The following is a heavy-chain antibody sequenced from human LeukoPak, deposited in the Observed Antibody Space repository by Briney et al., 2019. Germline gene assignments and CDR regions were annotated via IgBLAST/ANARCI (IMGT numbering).Heavy chain of an antibody. CDR2: IIPIFGTA. V-gene: IGHV1-69*13. Sequence: GASVKVSCKASGGTFSSYAISWVRQAPGQGLEWMGGIIPIFGTANYAQKFQGRVTITADESTSTAYMELSSLRSEDTAVYYCARGGRYYYDSSGYYHLDYWGQGTLVTVSS. J-gene: IGHJ4*02. D-gene: IGHD3-22*01. CDR1: GGTFSSYA. CDR3: ARGGRYYYDSSGYYHLDY.